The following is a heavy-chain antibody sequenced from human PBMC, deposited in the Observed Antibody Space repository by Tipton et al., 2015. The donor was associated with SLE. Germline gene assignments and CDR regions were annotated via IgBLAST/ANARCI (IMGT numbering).Heavy chain of an antibody. CDR2: INPSGGNT. V-gene: IGHV1-46*01. CDR1: GYTFTRFY. J-gene: IGHJ4*02. D-gene: IGHD6-25*01. CDR3: ARDHIMQGSDCLDY. Sequence: QLVQSGPEVKKPGASVKVSCKASGYTFTRFYIHWARQAPGQGLEWMGIINPSGGNTNYAQRFQGRVTLTRDTSTSTVYMELNSLRSEDTAVYYCARDHIMQGSDCLDYWGQGTLVTVSS.